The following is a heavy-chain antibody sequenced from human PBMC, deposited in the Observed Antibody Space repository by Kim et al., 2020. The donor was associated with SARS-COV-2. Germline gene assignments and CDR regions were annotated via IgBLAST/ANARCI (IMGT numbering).Heavy chain of an antibody. CDR1: GYTFTSYA. V-gene: IGHV1-3*01. CDR3: AVLLWFGELSAPLGNYGMDV. CDR2: INAGNGNT. Sequence: ASVKVSCKASGYTFTSYAMHWVRQAPGQRLEWMGWINAGNGNTKYSQKFQGRVTITRDTSVSTAYMELSSLRSEDTAVYYCAVLLWFGELSAPLGNYGMDVWGKGTTVTVSS. J-gene: IGHJ6*04. D-gene: IGHD3-10*01.